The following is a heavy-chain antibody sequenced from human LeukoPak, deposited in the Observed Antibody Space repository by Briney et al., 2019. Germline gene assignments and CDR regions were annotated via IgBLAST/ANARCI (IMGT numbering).Heavy chain of an antibody. V-gene: IGHV3-21*01. J-gene: IGHJ4*02. D-gene: IGHD1-26*01. CDR2: ISSSSSYI. Sequence: PGGSLRLSCAASGFTFSSYSMNWVRQPPGKGLEWVSSISSSSSYIYYADSVKGRFTISRDNAKNSLYLQMNSLRAEDTAVYYCARDERPLRATDYWGQGTLVTVSS. CDR3: ARDERPLRATDY. CDR1: GFTFSSYS.